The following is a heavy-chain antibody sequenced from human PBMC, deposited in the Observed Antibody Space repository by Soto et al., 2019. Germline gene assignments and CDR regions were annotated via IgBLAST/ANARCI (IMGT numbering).Heavy chain of an antibody. V-gene: IGHV3-23*01. Sequence: EVVLLESGGGLEQPGGSLSLSGAPSGFIFEIFGMSWVRRAPGKGLEWISSISGSGFKKYYADSVKGRFTISRDNSKSTVYLELNNLSAEDTAVYHCAKNQGVELVPLATVDWFDPWGQGSVVTVSS. J-gene: IGHJ5*02. CDR2: ISGSGFKK. D-gene: IGHD1-26*01. CDR1: GFIFEIFG. CDR3: AKNQGVELVPLATVDWFDP.